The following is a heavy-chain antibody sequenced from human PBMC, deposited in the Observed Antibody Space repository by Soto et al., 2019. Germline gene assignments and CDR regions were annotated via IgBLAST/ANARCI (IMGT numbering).Heavy chain of an antibody. J-gene: IGHJ3*02. CDR1: GYTFTSYS. CDR3: ASTGYYYDSSGPRDAFDI. CDR2: INTNTGNP. D-gene: IGHD3-22*01. V-gene: IGHV7-4-1*01. Sequence: ASVKVSCKASGYTFTSYSMNWVRQAPGQGLEWMGWINTNTGNPTYAQGFTGRFVFSLDTSVSTAYLQICSLKAEDTAVYYCASTGYYYDSSGPRDAFDIWGQGTVVTVSS.